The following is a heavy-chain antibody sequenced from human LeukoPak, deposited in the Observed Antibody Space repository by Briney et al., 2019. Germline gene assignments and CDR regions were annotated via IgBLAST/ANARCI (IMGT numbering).Heavy chain of an antibody. CDR2: IYYSGST. D-gene: IGHD4-23*01. CDR3: ARGRRRYGGNSIFDY. Sequence: PSETLSLTCTVSGGSISSYYWSWIRQPPGKGLEWIGYIYYSGSTNYNPSLKSRVTISVDTSKNQFSLKLSSVTAADTAVYYCARGRRRYGGNSIFDYWGQGTLVTVSS. CDR1: GGSISSYY. V-gene: IGHV4-59*12. J-gene: IGHJ4*02.